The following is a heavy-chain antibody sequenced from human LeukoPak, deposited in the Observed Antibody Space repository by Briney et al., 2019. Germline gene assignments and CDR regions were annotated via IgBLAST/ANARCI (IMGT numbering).Heavy chain of an antibody. CDR1: GYTFTSYG. CDR3: ARGGLMVYVYYFDY. Sequence: ASVKVSCKASGYTFTSYGISWVRQAPGQGLEWMGWINPNSGGTNYAQKFQGRVTMTRDTSISTAYMELSRLRSDDTAVYYCARGGLMVYVYYFDYWGQGTLVTVSS. D-gene: IGHD2-8*01. CDR2: INPNSGGT. J-gene: IGHJ4*02. V-gene: IGHV1-2*02.